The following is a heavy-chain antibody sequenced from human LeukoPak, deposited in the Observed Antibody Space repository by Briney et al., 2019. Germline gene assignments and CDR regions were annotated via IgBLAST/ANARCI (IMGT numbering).Heavy chain of an antibody. V-gene: IGHV3-9*03. Sequence: GGSLRLSCAASGFTFDDYAMHWVRQAPGKGLEWVSGISWNSGSIGYADSVKGRFTISRDNAKNSLYLQMNSLRAEDMALYYCARGKQQLRGGFDYRGQGTPVTVSS. J-gene: IGHJ4*02. CDR3: ARGKQQLRGGFDY. CDR1: GFTFDDYA. CDR2: ISWNSGSI. D-gene: IGHD6-13*01.